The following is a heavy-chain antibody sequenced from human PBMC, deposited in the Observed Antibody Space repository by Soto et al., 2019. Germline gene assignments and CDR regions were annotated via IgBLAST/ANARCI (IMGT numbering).Heavy chain of an antibody. D-gene: IGHD3-3*01. CDR2: ISGSGGST. Sequence: GGSLRLSCAASGFTFISYAMSWVLQAPGKGLEWVSAISGSGGSTYYADSVKGRFTISRDNSKNTLYLQMNSLRAEDTAVYYCAKDYYDFWSGYRTPFDYWGQGTLVTVS. CDR1: GFTFISYA. CDR3: AKDYYDFWSGYRTPFDY. V-gene: IGHV3-23*01. J-gene: IGHJ4*02.